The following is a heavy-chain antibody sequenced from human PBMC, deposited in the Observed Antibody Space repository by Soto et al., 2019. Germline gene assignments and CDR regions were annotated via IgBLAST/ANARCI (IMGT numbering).Heavy chain of an antibody. V-gene: IGHV1-69*01. CDR2: IIPIFGTA. D-gene: IGHD3-3*01. J-gene: IGHJ2*01. CDR1: GGTFSSYA. Sequence: QVQLVQSGAEVKKPGSSVKVSCKASGGTFSSYAISWVRQAPGQGLEWMGGIIPIFGTANYARNFQGRVTIPEDESTSNAYMELCSQRSEDSAVYYCARDVVYYDFWSGRNWYFDLWGRGTLVTVSS. CDR3: ARDVVYYDFWSGRNWYFDL.